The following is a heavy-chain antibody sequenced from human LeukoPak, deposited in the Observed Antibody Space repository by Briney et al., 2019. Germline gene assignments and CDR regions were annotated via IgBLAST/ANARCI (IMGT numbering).Heavy chain of an antibody. CDR3: TTTWFGELLNCY. J-gene: IGHJ4*02. D-gene: IGHD3-10*01. CDR1: GFTFSGSA. Sequence: GGSLRLSCAASGFTFSGSAMHWVRQASGKGLEWVGRIRSKANSYATAYAASVKGRFTIPRDDSKNTAYLQMNSLKTEDTAVYYCTTTWFGELLNCYWGQGTLVTVSS. CDR2: IRSKANSYAT. V-gene: IGHV3-73*01.